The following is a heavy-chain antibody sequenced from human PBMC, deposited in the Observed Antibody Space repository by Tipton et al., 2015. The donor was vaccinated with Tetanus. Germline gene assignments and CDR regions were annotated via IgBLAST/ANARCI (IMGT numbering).Heavy chain of an antibody. J-gene: IGHJ5*02. CDR3: AGGLVRWYEP. Sequence: TLSLTCTVSGGSLSGYHWNWIRQSPGKGLEWIGNIYHSESANYNPSLKSRVTISVDTSKNQITLTLKSVTAADTAVYSCAGGLVRWYEPWGRGTLVSVSS. CDR2: IYHSESA. V-gene: IGHV4-59*01. D-gene: IGHD3-10*01. CDR1: GGSLSGYH.